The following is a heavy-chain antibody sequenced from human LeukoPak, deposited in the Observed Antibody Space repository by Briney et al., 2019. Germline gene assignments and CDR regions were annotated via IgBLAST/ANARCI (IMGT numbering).Heavy chain of an antibody. CDR3: ARDHYVPHY. CDR1: GFTFTTYW. Sequence: GGSLRLSCATSGFTFTTYWMSWVRHAPGKGLEWVANINQGGSGRYYVDSVKGRFTISRDNARNSLYLQMDSLRAEDTGVYYCARDHYVPHYWGQGTLVTVSS. J-gene: IGHJ4*02. V-gene: IGHV3-7*01. CDR2: INQGGSGR. D-gene: IGHD3-10*02.